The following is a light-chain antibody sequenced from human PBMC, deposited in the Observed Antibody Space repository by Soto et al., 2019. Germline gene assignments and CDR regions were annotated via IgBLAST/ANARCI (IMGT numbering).Light chain of an antibody. CDR3: AAWDDRLRGVV. V-gene: IGLV1-44*01. Sequence: QSVLTQPPSASGTPGQRVTISCSGGGSNIGSNSVNWYQQLPGTAPKLLIYSNYQRPSGVPDRFSGSKSVTSASLAISGLQSEDEADYYCAAWDDRLRGVVFGGGTQLTVL. J-gene: IGLJ2*01. CDR1: GSNIGSNS. CDR2: SNY.